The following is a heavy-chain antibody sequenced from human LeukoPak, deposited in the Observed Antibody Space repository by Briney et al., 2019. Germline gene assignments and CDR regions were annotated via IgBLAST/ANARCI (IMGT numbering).Heavy chain of an antibody. CDR1: GYTFTGYY. CDR3: ARPDYYDSSGYYLGFDY. V-gene: IGHV1-8*02. D-gene: IGHD3-22*01. CDR2: MNPNSGNT. J-gene: IGHJ4*02. Sequence: ASVKVSCKASGYTFTGYYLHWVRQAPGQGLEWMGWMNPNSGNTGYAQKFQGRVTMTRNTSISTAYMELSSLRSEDTAVYYCARPDYYDSSGYYLGFDYWGQGTLVTVSS.